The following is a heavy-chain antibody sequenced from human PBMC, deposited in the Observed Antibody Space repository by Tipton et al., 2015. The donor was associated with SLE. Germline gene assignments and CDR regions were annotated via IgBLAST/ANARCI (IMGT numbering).Heavy chain of an antibody. CDR2: ISWNSDTI. J-gene: IGHJ6*02. CDR3: AKDRGAIKYYGMDV. Sequence: SLRLSCAASGFSFDDYAMHWVRQAPGKGLEWVSGISWNSDTIAYADSVKGRITISGDNAKNSLYLQMDSLRAEDTALYYCAKDRGAIKYYGMDVWGQGTTVTVSS. CDR1: GFSFDDYA. V-gene: IGHV3-9*01.